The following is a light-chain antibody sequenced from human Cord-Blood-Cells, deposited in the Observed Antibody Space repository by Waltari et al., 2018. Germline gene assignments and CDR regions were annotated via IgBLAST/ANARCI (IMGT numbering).Light chain of an antibody. CDR1: QSISSW. CDR3: QQYNSYSQT. J-gene: IGKJ1*01. V-gene: IGKV1-5*01. CDR2: DAS. Sequence: IQMTQSPSTLSASVGDRVTITCRASQSISSWLAWYQQKPWKAPKLLIYDASSLESGVLSRFSGSGSGTEFALTISSLQPDDFATYYCQQYNSYSQTFGQGTKVEIK.